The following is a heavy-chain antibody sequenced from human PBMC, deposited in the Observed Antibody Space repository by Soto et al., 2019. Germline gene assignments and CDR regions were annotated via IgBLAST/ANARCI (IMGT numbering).Heavy chain of an antibody. D-gene: IGHD5-18*01. CDR3: GRRRIQLGFDP. CDR2: IIPIFGTA. Sequence: GASVKVSCKASGGTFSSYAISWVRQAPGQGLEWMGGIIPIFGTANYAQKFQGRVTITADKSTSTAYMELSSLRSEDTAVYYCGRRRIQLGFDPWGQGTLVTVSS. J-gene: IGHJ5*02. CDR1: GGTFSSYA. V-gene: IGHV1-69*06.